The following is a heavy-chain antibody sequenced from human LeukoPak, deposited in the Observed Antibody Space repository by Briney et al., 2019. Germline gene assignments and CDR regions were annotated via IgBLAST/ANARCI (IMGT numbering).Heavy chain of an antibody. Sequence: PSQTLSLTCTVSGGSISSGDYYWTWIRQHPGKGLEGIVYIYHSGYTYYNPSLKSRVTMSLDTSQNKFSLKLSSVTAADTAVYYCVRGRYDSSGYNYWYFDLWGRGTLVTVSS. CDR3: VRGRYDSSGYNYWYFDL. CDR1: GGSISSGDYY. V-gene: IGHV4-31*03. CDR2: IYHSGYT. J-gene: IGHJ2*01. D-gene: IGHD3-22*01.